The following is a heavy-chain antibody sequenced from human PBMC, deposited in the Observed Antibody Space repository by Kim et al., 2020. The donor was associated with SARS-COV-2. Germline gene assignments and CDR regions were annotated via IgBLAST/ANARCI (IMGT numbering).Heavy chain of an antibody. Sequence: SETLSLTCTVSGGSISSYYWSWIRQPPGKGLEWIGYIYYSGSTNYNPSLKSRVTISVDTSKNQFSLKLSSVTAADTAVYYCARGRRDGYNFNPYYFDYWGQGTLVTVSS. D-gene: IGHD5-12*01. CDR3: ARGRRDGYNFNPYYFDY. J-gene: IGHJ4*02. CDR2: IYYSGST. V-gene: IGHV4-59*01. CDR1: GGSISSYY.